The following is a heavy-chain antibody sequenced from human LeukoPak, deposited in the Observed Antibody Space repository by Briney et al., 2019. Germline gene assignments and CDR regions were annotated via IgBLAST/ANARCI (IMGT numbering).Heavy chain of an antibody. V-gene: IGHV3-21*01. CDR1: GFTFSSYS. J-gene: IGHJ4*02. D-gene: IGHD3-22*01. CDR3: ARDQEDSSGYLD. CDR2: ISSSSSYI. Sequence: GGSLRLSCAASGFTFSSYSMNWVRQAPGKGLEWVSSISSSSSYIYYADSVKGRFTISRDNAKNSLYLQMNSLRAEDTAVYYCARDQEDSSGYLDWGQGTLVTVSS.